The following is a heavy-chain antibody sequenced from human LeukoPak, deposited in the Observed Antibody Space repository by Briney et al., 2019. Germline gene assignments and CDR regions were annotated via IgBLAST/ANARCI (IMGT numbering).Heavy chain of an antibody. D-gene: IGHD6-19*01. Sequence: SETLSLTCTVSGGSISSGGYYWSWIRQHPGKGLEWIGYIYYSGSTYYNPSLKSRVTISVGTSKNQFSLKLSSVTAADTAVYYCARIAVAGTGLVYWGQGTLVTVSS. CDR1: GGSISSGGYY. J-gene: IGHJ4*02. V-gene: IGHV4-31*03. CDR2: IYYSGST. CDR3: ARIAVAGTGLVY.